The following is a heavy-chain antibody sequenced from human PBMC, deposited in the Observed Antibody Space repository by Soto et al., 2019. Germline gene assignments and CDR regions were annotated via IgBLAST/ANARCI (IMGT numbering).Heavy chain of an antibody. Sequence: PGGSLRLSCAASGFTFSSFSSYDMHWVRQAPGKGLEWVAEISFDGNKKDYADSVKGRFTISRDNSQNILYLQTNSLRSEDTAVYYCARDSLYSGSYFAYWGPGTLVTVSS. J-gene: IGHJ4*02. D-gene: IGHD1-26*01. CDR2: ISFDGNKK. CDR1: GFTFSSFSSYD. CDR3: ARDSLYSGSYFAY. V-gene: IGHV3-30-3*01.